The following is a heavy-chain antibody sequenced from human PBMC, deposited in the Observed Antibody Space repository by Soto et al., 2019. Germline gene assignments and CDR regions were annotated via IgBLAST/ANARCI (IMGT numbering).Heavy chain of an antibody. J-gene: IGHJ3*02. Sequence: QVQLQQWGAGLLKPSETLSLTCAVYGGSVNSGNYYWSWIRQPPGKGLEWIGEMSHSGGTHFNPSLKSRLTISGDTSKNQFSLKMSSVTAADTALYYCARVERGTATTVVDAFDIWGPGTLVTVSS. D-gene: IGHD1-1*01. V-gene: IGHV4-34*01. CDR3: ARVERGTATTVVDAFDI. CDR1: GGSVNSGNYY. CDR2: MSHSGGT.